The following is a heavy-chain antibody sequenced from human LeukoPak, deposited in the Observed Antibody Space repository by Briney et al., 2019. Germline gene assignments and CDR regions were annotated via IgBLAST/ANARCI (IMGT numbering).Heavy chain of an antibody. CDR3: ARGVRGYSYDE. CDR2: INAGNGNT. Sequence: GASVKVSCKASGYTFTSYAMHWVRQAPGQRLEWMGWINAGNGNTKYSQEFQGRVTITADKSTSTAYMELSSLRSEDTAVYYCARGVRGYSYDEWGQGTLVTVSS. J-gene: IGHJ4*02. CDR1: GYTFTSYA. V-gene: IGHV1-3*03. D-gene: IGHD5-18*01.